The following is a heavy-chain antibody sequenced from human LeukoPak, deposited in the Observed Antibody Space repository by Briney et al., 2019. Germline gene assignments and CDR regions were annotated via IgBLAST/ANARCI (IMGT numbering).Heavy chain of an antibody. CDR3: ARKNYGDYGVGAFDI. V-gene: IGHV2-5*02. Sequence: SGPTLVKPTQTLTLTCTFSGFSLSTSGVGVGWIRQRPGKALEWLALIYWDDDKRYSPSLKSRLTITKDTSKNQVVLTMTNMDPVDTATYYCARKNYGDYGVGAFDIWGQGTMVTVSS. J-gene: IGHJ3*02. CDR2: IYWDDDK. D-gene: IGHD4-17*01. CDR1: GFSLSTSGVG.